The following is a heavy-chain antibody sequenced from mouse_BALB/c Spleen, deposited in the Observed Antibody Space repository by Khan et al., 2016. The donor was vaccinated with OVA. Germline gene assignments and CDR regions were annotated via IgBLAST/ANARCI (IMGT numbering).Heavy chain of an antibody. CDR2: IDPFNGGA. D-gene: IGHD2-13*01. Sequence: VQLKESGPELMKPGASVKISCKASGYSFTNYYIHWVKQSHGQSLEWIGYIDPFNGGATYNQKFKGTATLTVDKSSSTAYMHLGSLTSEDSAVYYCTRLGTTGWFTYWGQGTLVTVSA. CDR3: TRLGTTGWFTY. CDR1: GYSFTNYY. V-gene: IGHV1S135*01. J-gene: IGHJ3*01.